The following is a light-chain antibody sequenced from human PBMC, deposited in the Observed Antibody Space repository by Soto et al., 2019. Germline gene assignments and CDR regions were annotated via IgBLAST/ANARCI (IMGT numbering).Light chain of an antibody. CDR1: SSDVGGYNY. V-gene: IGLV2-14*01. J-gene: IGLJ2*01. CDR2: DVS. CDR3: SSYTSSSTFVV. Sequence: QSALTQPASVSGSPGQSITISCTGTSSDVGGYNYVSWYQQHPGKAPKLMIYDVSNRPSGVSNRFSGSKSGNTASLTISGLQAEDEADYCCSSYTSSSTFVVFGGGTTLTVL.